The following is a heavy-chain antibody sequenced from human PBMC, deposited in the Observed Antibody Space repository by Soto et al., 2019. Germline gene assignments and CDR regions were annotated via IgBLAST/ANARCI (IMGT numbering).Heavy chain of an antibody. D-gene: IGHD3-16*02. CDR2: IYSGGST. J-gene: IGHJ3*02. V-gene: IGHV3-66*01. Sequence: GGSLRLSCAASGFTVSSNYMSWVRQAPGKGLEWVSVIYSGGSTYYADSVKGRFTISRDNSKNTLYLQMNSLRAEDTAVYYCARIDYDYIWGSYLQLGAFDIWGQGTMVTVSS. CDR3: ARIDYDYIWGSYLQLGAFDI. CDR1: GFTVSSNY.